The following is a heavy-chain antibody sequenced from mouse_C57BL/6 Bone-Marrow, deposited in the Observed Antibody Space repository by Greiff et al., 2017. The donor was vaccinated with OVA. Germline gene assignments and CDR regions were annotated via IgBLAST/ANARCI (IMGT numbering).Heavy chain of an antibody. CDR2: IYPRSGNT. V-gene: IGHV1-81*01. J-gene: IGHJ2*01. D-gene: IGHD1-1*01. CDR3: DYYGSSYEDFDY. Sequence: QVHVKQSGAELARPGASVKLSCKASGYTFTSYGISWVKQRTGQGLEWIGEIYPRSGNTYYNEKFKGKATLTADKSSSTAYMELRSLTSEDSAVYFCDYYGSSYEDFDYWGQGTTLTVSS. CDR1: GYTFTSYG.